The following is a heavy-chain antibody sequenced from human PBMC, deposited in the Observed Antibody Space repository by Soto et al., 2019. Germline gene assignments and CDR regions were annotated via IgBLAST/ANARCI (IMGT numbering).Heavy chain of an antibody. CDR2: ISWNSGSI. D-gene: IGHD7-27*01. V-gene: IGHV3-9*01. CDR3: AKDITGGGSSFYYFDY. J-gene: IGHJ4*02. CDR1: GFAFDDYA. Sequence: EVQLVESGGGLVQPGRSLRLSCAASGFAFDDYAMHWVRQATGKGLEWVTGISWNSGSIGYADSVKCRFTISRDNAKNSVHLQMNSLRSEDTALYDCAKDITGGGSSFYYFDYWGQVTLVTVSS.